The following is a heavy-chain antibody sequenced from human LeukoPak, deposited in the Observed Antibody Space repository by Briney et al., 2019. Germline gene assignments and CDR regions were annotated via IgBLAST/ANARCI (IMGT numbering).Heavy chain of an antibody. CDR1: GYTFTGYY. CDR2: INPNSGGT. Sequence: ASVKVSCKASGYTFTGYYMHWVRQAPGQGLEWMGWINPNSGGTNYAQKFQGRVTMTRDTSTSTAYMELRSLRSDDTAVYYCARMFSPRYYYDSSGPTHDGMDVWGQGTTVTVSS. CDR3: ARMFSPRYYYDSSGPTHDGMDV. V-gene: IGHV1-2*02. J-gene: IGHJ6*02. D-gene: IGHD3-22*01.